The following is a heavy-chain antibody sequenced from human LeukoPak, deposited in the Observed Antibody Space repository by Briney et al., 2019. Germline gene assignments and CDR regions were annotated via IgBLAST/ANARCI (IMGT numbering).Heavy chain of an antibody. CDR3: VIAVADDGFDY. J-gene: IGHJ4*02. V-gene: IGHV3-30*03. CDR1: GFTFSIYG. CDR2: ISYDGSNK. D-gene: IGHD6-19*01. Sequence: GRSLRLSRAASGFTFSIYGMHWVRQAPCKGLEWVAVISYDGSNKYYAYSVKGRFTISRDNSKNTLYLQMNSLRAEDTAVYYCVIAVADDGFDYWGQGTLVTVSS.